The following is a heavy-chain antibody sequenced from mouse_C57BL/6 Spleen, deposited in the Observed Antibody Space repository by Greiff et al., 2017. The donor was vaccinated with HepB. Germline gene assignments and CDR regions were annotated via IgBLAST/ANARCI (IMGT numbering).Heavy chain of an antibody. D-gene: IGHD1-1*02. J-gene: IGHJ2*01. V-gene: IGHV3-6*01. CDR3: ASRGLSGNYFDY. CDR1: GYSITSGYY. CDR2: ISYDGSN. Sequence: DVKLVESGPGLVKPSQSLSLTCSVTGYSITSGYYWNWIRQFPGNKLEWMGYISYDGSNNYNPSLKNRISITRDTSKNQFFLKLNSVTTEDTATYYCASRGLSGNYFDYWGQGTTLTVSS.